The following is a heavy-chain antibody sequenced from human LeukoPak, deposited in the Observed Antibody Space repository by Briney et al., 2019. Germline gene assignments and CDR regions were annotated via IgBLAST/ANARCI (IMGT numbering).Heavy chain of an antibody. J-gene: IGHJ3*02. CDR3: ARDFPLRLTIQEWNYYDSSGHPGAFAFDI. CDR1: GYTFTGYY. Sequence: ASVKVSCKASGYTFTGYYMHWVRQAPGQGLEWMGWINPNSGGTNYAQKFQGRVTMTRDTSISTAYMELSRLRSDDTAVYYCARDFPLRLTIQEWNYYDSSGHPGAFAFDIWGQGTMVTVSS. V-gene: IGHV1-2*02. D-gene: IGHD3-22*01. CDR2: INPNSGGT.